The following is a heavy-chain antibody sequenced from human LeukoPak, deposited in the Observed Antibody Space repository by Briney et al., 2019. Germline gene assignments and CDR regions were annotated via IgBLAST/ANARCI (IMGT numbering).Heavy chain of an antibody. V-gene: IGHV3-21*01. CDR3: ARTPDITIFPRVDYYYGMDV. J-gene: IGHJ6*02. Sequence: GGSLRLSCAASGLTFSSYSMNWVRQAPGKGLEWVSSISSSSSYIYYADSVKGRFTISRDNAKNSLYLQMNSLRAEATAVYYCARTPDITIFPRVDYYYGMDVWGQGTTVTVSS. D-gene: IGHD3-9*01. CDR1: GLTFSSYS. CDR2: ISSSSSYI.